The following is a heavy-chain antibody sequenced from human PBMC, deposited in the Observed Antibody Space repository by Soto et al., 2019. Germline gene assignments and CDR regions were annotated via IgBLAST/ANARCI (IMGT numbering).Heavy chain of an antibody. Sequence: EVQLVESGGGLVQPGGSLRLSCAASGFTVSSNYMSWVRQAPGKGLEWVSVIYSGGSTYYADCVKGRFTISRDNSKNTLYLQMNSLRAEDTAVYYCARDLETGGGNWFDPWGQGTLVTVSS. D-gene: IGHD2-8*02. CDR1: GFTVSSNY. V-gene: IGHV3-66*01. CDR2: IYSGGST. J-gene: IGHJ5*02. CDR3: ARDLETGGGNWFDP.